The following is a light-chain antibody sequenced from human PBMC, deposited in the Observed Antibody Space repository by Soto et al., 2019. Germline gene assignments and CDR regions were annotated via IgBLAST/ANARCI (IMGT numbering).Light chain of an antibody. Sequence: EIVLTQSPGTLSLSPGERGTLSCRASQSVSGSYLAWYQQKPGQAPRLLIYGASSGATGIPDRFSGSGSGTDFTLTISRLEPEDFAVYYCQHYGSSTWTFGQGTKVEIK. CDR2: GAS. CDR1: QSVSGSY. J-gene: IGKJ1*01. V-gene: IGKV3-20*01. CDR3: QHYGSSTWT.